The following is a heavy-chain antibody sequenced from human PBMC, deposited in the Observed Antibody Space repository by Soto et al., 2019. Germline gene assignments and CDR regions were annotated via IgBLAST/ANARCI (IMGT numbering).Heavy chain of an antibody. CDR3: GRVTITADESARTSYMELRSLKSQDTAVYYCVRDSGAKLSSS. V-gene: IGHV4-38-2*02. D-gene: IGHD3-10*02. CDR2: IYHSVST. Sequence: PWETLSLTCTVSGYSINSDDYWGWIRQPPGKGLEWIASIYHSVSTFYNPSLRSRVTISIDTSKNQFSLRLTAVTAADYAQKFQGRVTITADESARTSYMELRSLKSQDTAVYYCVRDSGAKLSSSWGQGTLVTVSS. CDR1: GYSINSDDY. J-gene: IGHJ4*02.